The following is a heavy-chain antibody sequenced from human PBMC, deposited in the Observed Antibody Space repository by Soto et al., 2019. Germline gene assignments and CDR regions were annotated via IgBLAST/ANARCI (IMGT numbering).Heavy chain of an antibody. Sequence: ASVKVSCKASGYTFTSYYMHWVRQAPGQGLEWMGIINPSGGSTSYAQKFQGRVTMTRDTSTSTVYMELNSLRADDTAVYYCAKEDNYYDSSGYYLEYFHHWGQGTLVTVSS. V-gene: IGHV1-46*01. J-gene: IGHJ1*01. D-gene: IGHD3-22*01. CDR1: GYTFTSYY. CDR2: INPSGGST. CDR3: AKEDNYYDSSGYYLEYFHH.